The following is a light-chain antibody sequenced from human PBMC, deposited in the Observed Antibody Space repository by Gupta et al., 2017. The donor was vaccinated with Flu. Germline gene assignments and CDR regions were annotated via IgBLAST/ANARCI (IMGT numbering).Light chain of an antibody. J-gene: IGKJ2*01. CDR1: QSVSSSY. CDR3: QQFGGSSMYT. V-gene: IGKV3-20*01. Sequence: TLSLSPGERATLSCRASQSVSSSYLAWYQQKPGQAPRLLIYRSSSRATGIPDRFSGSGSGTDFTLTISRLEPEDFAVYYCQQFGGSSMYTFGQGTKLESK. CDR2: RSS.